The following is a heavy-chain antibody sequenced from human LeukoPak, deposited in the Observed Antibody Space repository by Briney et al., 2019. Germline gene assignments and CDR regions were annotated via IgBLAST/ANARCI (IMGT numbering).Heavy chain of an antibody. CDR3: ARGAGYDYVWGSYRYTSEFDY. CDR2: MNPNSGNT. Sequence: GPVKVSCKASGYTLTSYDINWVRQATGQGLEWMGWMNPNSGNTGYAQKFQGRVTMTRNTSISTAYMELSSLRSEDTAVYYCARGAGYDYVWGSYRYTSEFDYWGQGSLVTVSS. CDR1: GYTLTSYD. J-gene: IGHJ4*02. D-gene: IGHD3-16*02. V-gene: IGHV1-8*01.